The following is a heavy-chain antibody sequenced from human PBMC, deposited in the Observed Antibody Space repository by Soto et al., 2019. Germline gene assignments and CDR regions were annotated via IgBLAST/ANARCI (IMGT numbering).Heavy chain of an antibody. J-gene: IGHJ6*02. CDR1: GYSFTSYW. CDR3: ARVYCSGGSCYKNYGMDV. D-gene: IGHD2-15*01. V-gene: IGHV5-51*01. CDR2: IYPGDSDT. Sequence: PGESLKISCKGSGYSFTSYWIGWVRQMPGKGLEWMGIIYPGDSDTRYSPSFQGQVTISADKSISTAYLQWSSLKASDTAMYYCARVYCSGGSCYKNYGMDVWSQGTTVTVSS.